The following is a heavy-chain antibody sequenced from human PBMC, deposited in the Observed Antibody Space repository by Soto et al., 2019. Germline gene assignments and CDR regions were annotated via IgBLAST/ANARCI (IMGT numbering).Heavy chain of an antibody. CDR1: GGTFSSYA. CDR3: ARIPHVEMATNGDY. J-gene: IGHJ4*02. D-gene: IGHD5-12*01. Sequence: QVQLVQSGAEVKKPGSSVKVSCKASGGTFSSYAISWVRQAPGQGLEWMGGMIPIFGTANYAQKFQGRGTISADESTSTAYMELTSMSSEDTAVYYCARIPHVEMATNGDYWGQGTLVTVAS. V-gene: IGHV1-69*12. CDR2: MIPIFGTA.